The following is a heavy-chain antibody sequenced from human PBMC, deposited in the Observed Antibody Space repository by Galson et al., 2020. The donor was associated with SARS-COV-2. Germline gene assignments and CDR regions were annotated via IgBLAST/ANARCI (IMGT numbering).Heavy chain of an antibody. CDR3: AKDKRDLLDAFDI. CDR1: GLPFSFYA. J-gene: IGHJ3*02. Sequence: GESLKISCGASGLPFSFYAMSWVRQAPGQGLEWVSAISGSGDSTYYADSVKGRFTISRDNSKNTLFLQMNSLRAEDTAVYYCAKDKRDLLDAFDIWGQGTMVTVSS. CDR2: ISGSGDST. V-gene: IGHV3-23*01. D-gene: IGHD1-26*01.